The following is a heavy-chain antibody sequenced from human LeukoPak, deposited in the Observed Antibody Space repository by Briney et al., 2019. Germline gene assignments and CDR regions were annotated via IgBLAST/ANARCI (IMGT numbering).Heavy chain of an antibody. CDR2: INTDGSRT. CDR1: GFTFSSYW. D-gene: IGHD2-2*01. CDR3: ARERKSSTSMDY. J-gene: IGHJ4*02. V-gene: IGHV3-74*01. Sequence: GGSLRLSCAASGFTFSSYWMHWVRQAPGKGLVWVSRINTDGSRTSYADSVKGRFIISRDNAMNTLYLQMNSLRAEDTAVYFCARERKSSTSMDYWGQGTLVTVSS.